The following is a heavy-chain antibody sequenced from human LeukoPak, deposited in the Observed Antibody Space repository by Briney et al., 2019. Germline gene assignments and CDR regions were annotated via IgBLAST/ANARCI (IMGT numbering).Heavy chain of an antibody. CDR3: ARVSQGHSVRGVISDWFDP. CDR1: GYTFTSYY. D-gene: IGHD3-10*01. J-gene: IGHJ5*02. CDR2: IIPFLSTA. Sequence: SVKVSCKASGYTFTSYYMHWVRQAPGQGLEWMGGIIPFLSTADYAQKFQGRITITADESTSTAYMELSSLRSDDTAVYYCARVSQGHSVRGVISDWFDPWGQGTLVTVSS. V-gene: IGHV1-69*13.